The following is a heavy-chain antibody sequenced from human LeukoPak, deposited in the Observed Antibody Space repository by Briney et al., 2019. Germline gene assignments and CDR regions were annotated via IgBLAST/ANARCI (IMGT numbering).Heavy chain of an antibody. V-gene: IGHV4-39*07. Sequence: KPSETLSLTCTVSGGSISSSSYYWGWIRQPPGKGLEWIGSIYYSGSTYYNPSLKSRVTISVDTSKNQFSLKLSSVTAADTAVYYCARVCIAAASMGGGDNWFDPWGQGTLVTVSS. J-gene: IGHJ5*02. CDR2: IYYSGST. CDR1: GGSISSSSYY. CDR3: ARVCIAAASMGGGDNWFDP. D-gene: IGHD6-13*01.